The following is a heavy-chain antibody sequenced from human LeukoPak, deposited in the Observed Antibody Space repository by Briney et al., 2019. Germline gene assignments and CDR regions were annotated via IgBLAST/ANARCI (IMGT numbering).Heavy chain of an antibody. J-gene: IGHJ5*02. CDR3: ARGGYSRRYNWFDP. CDR1: GGSISSYY. V-gene: IGHV4-4*07. D-gene: IGHD5-18*01. CDR2: IYTSGST. Sequence: NPSETLSLTCTVSGGSISSYYWSWIRQPAGKGLEWIERIYTSGSTNYNPSLKSRVTMSVDTSKNQFSLKLSSVTAADTAVYYCARGGYSRRYNWFDPWGQGTLVTVSS.